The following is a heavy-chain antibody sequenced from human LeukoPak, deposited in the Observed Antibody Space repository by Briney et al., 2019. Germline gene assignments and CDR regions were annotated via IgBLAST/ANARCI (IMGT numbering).Heavy chain of an antibody. CDR1: GFSLSTSGMC. CDR2: IDWDDDK. V-gene: IGHV2-70*11. CDR3: ARIRSGYRDPATASLDY. J-gene: IGHJ4*02. Sequence: ESGPALVKPTQTLTLTCTFSGFSLSTSGMCVSWIRQPPGKALEWLARIDWDDDKYYSTSLKTRLTISKDTSKNQVVLTMTNMDPVDTATYYCARIRSGYRDPATASLDYWGQGTLVTVSS. D-gene: IGHD5-12*01.